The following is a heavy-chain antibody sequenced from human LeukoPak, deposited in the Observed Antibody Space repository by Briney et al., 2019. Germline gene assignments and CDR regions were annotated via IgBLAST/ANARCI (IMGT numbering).Heavy chain of an antibody. Sequence: RTGGSLRLSCAASGFTFSTYAMSWVRQAPGKGLEWVSAISGRGVSTSYADSVRGRFTISRDNSKNTLYLQMNSLRAEDTAVYYCAKAASGNWNDVSDYWAREPWSPSPQ. CDR3: AKAASGNWNDVSDY. CDR1: GFTFSTYA. CDR2: ISGRGVST. J-gene: IGHJ4*02. V-gene: IGHV3-23*01. D-gene: IGHD1-20*01.